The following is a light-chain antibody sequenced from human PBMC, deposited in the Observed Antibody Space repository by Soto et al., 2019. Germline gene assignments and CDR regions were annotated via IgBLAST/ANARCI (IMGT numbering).Light chain of an antibody. CDR2: EVS. V-gene: IGLV2-14*01. J-gene: IGLJ1*01. CDR3: FSFTTDWTHV. Sequence: QSALTQPASVSGSPGQSITISCTGSSSDIGAYNYVSWFQQYPDKAPKLIISEVSNRPSGVSNRFSGSKSGTAASLTISGLQTEDEADYFCFSFTTDWTHVFGTGTKVTV. CDR1: SSDIGAYNY.